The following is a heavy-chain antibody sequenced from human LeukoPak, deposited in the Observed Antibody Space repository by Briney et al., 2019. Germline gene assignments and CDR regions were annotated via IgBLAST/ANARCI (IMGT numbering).Heavy chain of an antibody. CDR2: IYYSGST. CDR1: GGSISSSSYY. D-gene: IGHD2-2*01. J-gene: IGHJ6*02. CDR3: ARHGRSYCSSTSCSSYYYYGMDV. Sequence: SETLSLTCTVSGGSISSSSYYWGWTRQPPGKGLEWIGSIYYSGSTYYNPSLKSRVTISVDTSKNQFSLKLSSVTAADTAEYYCARHGRSYCSSTSCSSYYYYGMDVWGQGTTVTVSS. V-gene: IGHV4-39*01.